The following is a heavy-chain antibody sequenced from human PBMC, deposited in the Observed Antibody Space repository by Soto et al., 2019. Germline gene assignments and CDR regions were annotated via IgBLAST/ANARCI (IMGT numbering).Heavy chain of an antibody. D-gene: IGHD6-19*01. Sequence: VQLVESGGGLVKPGGSLRLSCAASGFTFSSYSMNWVRQAPGKGLEWVSSISSSSSYIYYAASVKGRFTISRDNAKNSLYLQMNSLRAEDTAVYYCARVPNSSGWYFPDDYWGQGTLVTVSS. CDR2: ISSSSSYI. CDR3: ARVPNSSGWYFPDDY. CDR1: GFTFSSYS. V-gene: IGHV3-21*01. J-gene: IGHJ4*02.